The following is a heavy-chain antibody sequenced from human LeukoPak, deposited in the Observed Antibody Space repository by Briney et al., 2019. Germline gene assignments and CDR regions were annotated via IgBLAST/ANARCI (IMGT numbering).Heavy chain of an antibody. V-gene: IGHV3-9*01. J-gene: IGHJ6*02. CDR2: ISWNSGSI. CDR1: GFTFDDYA. Sequence: GRSLRLSCAASGFTFDDYAMHWVRQAPGKGLERVSGISWNSGSIGYADSVKGRFTISRDNAKNSLYLQMNSLRAEDTALYYCAKDIAAAGRYYYYGMDVWGQGTTVTVSS. CDR3: AKDIAAAGRYYYYGMDV. D-gene: IGHD6-13*01.